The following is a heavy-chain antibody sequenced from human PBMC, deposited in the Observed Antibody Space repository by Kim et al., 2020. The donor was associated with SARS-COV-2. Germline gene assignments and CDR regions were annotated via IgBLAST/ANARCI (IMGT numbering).Heavy chain of an antibody. J-gene: IGHJ5*02. CDR3: ARERYCSGGSCSGWFDP. Sequence: GGSLRLSCAASGFTFSSYEMNWVRQAPGKGLEWVSYISSSGSTIYYADSVKGRFTISRDNAKNSLYLQMNSLRAEDTAVYYCARERYCSGGSCSGWFDPWGQGTLVTVSS. V-gene: IGHV3-48*03. D-gene: IGHD2-15*01. CDR1: GFTFSSYE. CDR2: ISSSGSTI.